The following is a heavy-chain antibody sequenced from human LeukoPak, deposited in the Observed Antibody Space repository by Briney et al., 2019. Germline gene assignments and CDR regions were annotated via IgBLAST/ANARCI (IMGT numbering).Heavy chain of an antibody. Sequence: PGGSLRLSCAASGFTFSSYGMHWVRQAPGKGLEWVAVIWYDGSNKYYADSVKGRFTLSRDNSKNTLYLQMNSLRAEDTAVYYCARGYYGSGSYSTIDYWGQGTLVTVSS. J-gene: IGHJ4*02. D-gene: IGHD3-10*01. CDR2: IWYDGSNK. CDR3: ARGYYGSGSYSTIDY. CDR1: GFTFSSYG. V-gene: IGHV3-33*01.